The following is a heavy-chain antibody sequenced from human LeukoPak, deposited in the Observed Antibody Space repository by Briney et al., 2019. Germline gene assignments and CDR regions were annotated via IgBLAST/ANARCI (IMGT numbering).Heavy chain of an antibody. D-gene: IGHD1-26*01. CDR2: IYTSGST. CDR1: VGPICSYH. Sequence: PSETLSLTCTVPVGPICSYHWSWIPQPAGKGLEWIGRIYTSGSTNYNPSLKSRVTMSVDTSKNQFSLKLSSVTAADTAVYYCAGELRDAFDIWGQGTMVTVSS. V-gene: IGHV4-4*07. CDR3: AGELRDAFDI. J-gene: IGHJ3*02.